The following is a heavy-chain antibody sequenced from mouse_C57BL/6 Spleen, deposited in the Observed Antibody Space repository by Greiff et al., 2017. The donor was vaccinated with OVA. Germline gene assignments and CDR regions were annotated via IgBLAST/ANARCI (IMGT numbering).Heavy chain of an antibody. CDR3: ASYGNYAMDY. CDR1: GYTFTDYY. V-gene: IGHV1-26*01. D-gene: IGHD2-1*01. Sequence: EVQLQQSGPELVKPGASVKISCKASGYTFTDYYMNWVKQSHGKSLEWIGDINPNNGGTSYNQKFKGKATLTVDKSSSTAYMELRSLTSEDSAVYYGASYGNYAMDYWGQGTSVTVSS. CDR2: INPNNGGT. J-gene: IGHJ4*01.